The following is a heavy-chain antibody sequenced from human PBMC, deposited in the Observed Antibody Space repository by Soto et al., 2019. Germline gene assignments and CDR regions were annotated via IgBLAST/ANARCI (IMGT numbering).Heavy chain of an antibody. J-gene: IGHJ4*02. V-gene: IGHV3-74*03. CDR3: AKDQGSSWYEIHS. Sequence: GGSLRLSCAASGFTFSSHWMFWVRQAPGKGLVWVSHINSDGSSRTYADSVKGRFTISRDNSKNTLYLQMNSLRAEDTAVYYCAKDQGSSWYEIHSWGQGTLVTV. D-gene: IGHD6-13*01. CDR2: INSDGSSR. CDR1: GFTFSSHW.